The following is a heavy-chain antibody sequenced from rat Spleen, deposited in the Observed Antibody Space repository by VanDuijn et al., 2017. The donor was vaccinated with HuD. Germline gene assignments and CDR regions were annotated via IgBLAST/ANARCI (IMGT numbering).Heavy chain of an antibody. D-gene: IGHD1-4*01. J-gene: IGHJ1*01. V-gene: IGHV5S23*01. CDR1: GFTFSNYY. CDR3: ATARNIPAYWYFDF. CDR2: ISTGGGNT. Sequence: EVQLVESGGGLVQPGNSLKLSCAASGFTFSNYYMAWVRQAPTKGLEWVASISTGGGNTYYRDSVKGRFTISRDNAKNTLYLQMNSLRSEDTSTYYCATARNIPAYWYFDFWGPGTMVTVSS.